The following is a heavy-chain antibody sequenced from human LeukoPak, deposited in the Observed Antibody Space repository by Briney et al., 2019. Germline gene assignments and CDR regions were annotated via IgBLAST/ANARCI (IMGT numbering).Heavy chain of an antibody. CDR2: INWNGGST. CDR3: ARAGSGYSYGYGNWYFDL. V-gene: IGHV3-20*04. D-gene: IGHD5-18*01. Sequence: PGGSLRLSCAASGFTFDDYGMSWVRQAPGKGLEWGSGINWNGGSTGYADSVKGRFTISRDNAKNSLYLQMNSLRAEDTALYYCARAGSGYSYGYGNWYFDLWGRGTLVTVSS. CDR1: GFTFDDYG. J-gene: IGHJ2*01.